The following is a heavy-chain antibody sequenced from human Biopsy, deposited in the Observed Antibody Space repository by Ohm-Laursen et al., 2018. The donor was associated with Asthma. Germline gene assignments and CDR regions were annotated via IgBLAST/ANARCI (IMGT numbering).Heavy chain of an antibody. CDR3: ARGYSGSDRIVYYYSDLEV. D-gene: IGHD5-12*01. J-gene: IGHJ6*02. Sequence: GASVKVSCKASGYTFTNYALNWVRQAPGQGLEWMGGLIPVLGTPDHAQMFEGRVTITADESTSTAYMELSSLSSEDTAVYYCARGYSGSDRIVYYYSDLEVWGQGTTVTVSS. CDR1: GYTFTNYA. V-gene: IGHV1-69*13. CDR2: LIPVLGTP.